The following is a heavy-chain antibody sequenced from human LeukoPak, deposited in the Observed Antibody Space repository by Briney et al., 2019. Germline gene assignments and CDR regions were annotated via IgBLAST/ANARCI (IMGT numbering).Heavy chain of an antibody. J-gene: IGHJ4*02. CDR3: ARAPNRVGPKPGFDY. Sequence: PSQTLSLTCTVSGGSISSGNYYWTWIRQPAGKGLEWIGHIYTSGSTNYNPSLKSRVTISVDTSKNQFSLKLSSVTAADTAVYYCARAPNRVGPKPGFDYWGQGTLVTVSS. D-gene: IGHD1-14*01. CDR1: GGSISSGNYY. CDR2: IYTSGST. V-gene: IGHV4-61*09.